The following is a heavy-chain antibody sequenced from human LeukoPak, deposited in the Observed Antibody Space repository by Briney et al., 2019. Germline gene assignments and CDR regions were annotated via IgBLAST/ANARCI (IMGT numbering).Heavy chain of an antibody. Sequence: GGSLRLSCAASGFTFSSYGMHWVRQAPGKGLEWVAAISYDGRNKYYADSVKGRFTISRDNSKNTLHLQMNSLRAEDTAVYYCAKARYSYAYEYFDCWGQGTLVSVS. CDR1: GFTFSSYG. J-gene: IGHJ4*02. CDR3: AKARYSYAYEYFDC. V-gene: IGHV3-30*18. CDR2: ISYDGRNK. D-gene: IGHD5-18*01.